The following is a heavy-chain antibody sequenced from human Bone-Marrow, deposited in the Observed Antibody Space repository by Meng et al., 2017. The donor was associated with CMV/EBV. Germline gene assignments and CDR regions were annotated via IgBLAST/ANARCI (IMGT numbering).Heavy chain of an antibody. CDR1: GGSISSYY. CDR2: IYYSGST. J-gene: IGHJ6*02. CDR3: ARSLGREYSSFYYYYGMDV. D-gene: IGHD6-6*01. V-gene: IGHV4-59*01. Sequence: GSLRLSCTVSGGSISSYYWSWIRQPPGKGLEWIGYIYYSGSTNYNPSLKSRVTISVDTSKNQFSLKLSSVTAADTAAYYCARSLGREYSSFYYYYGMDVWGQGTTVTVSS.